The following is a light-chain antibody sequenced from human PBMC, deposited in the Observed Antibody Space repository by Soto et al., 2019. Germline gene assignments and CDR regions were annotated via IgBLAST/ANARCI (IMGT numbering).Light chain of an antibody. CDR3: QSFDSSLSGSV. Sequence: QSVLTQPPSVSGAPGQRVTISCTGGSSNIGAGYDVHWYQQLPGTAPKLLIFGNSDRPSGVPDRFSGSKSVTSASLAITGLQAEDEADYYCQSFDSSLSGSVFGGGTKVTVL. CDR1: SSNIGAGYD. V-gene: IGLV1-40*01. CDR2: GNS. J-gene: IGLJ3*02.